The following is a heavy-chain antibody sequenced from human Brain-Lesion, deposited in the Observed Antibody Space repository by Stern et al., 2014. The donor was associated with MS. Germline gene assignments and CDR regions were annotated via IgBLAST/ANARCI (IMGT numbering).Heavy chain of an antibody. CDR3: ARDHYLGMDV. J-gene: IGHJ6*02. D-gene: IGHD1-26*01. Sequence: QVQLVQSGAEVMKPAASLTLSCKTSGYIFTGYYIGWVRQAPGQGLAWVARINPNSGGTKTAHTFQGRATTSRDTSISTASVELSSLTSDDTAVYYCARDHYLGMDVWGQGTTVTVSS. CDR1: GYIFTGYY. CDR2: INPNSGGT. V-gene: IGHV1-2*06.